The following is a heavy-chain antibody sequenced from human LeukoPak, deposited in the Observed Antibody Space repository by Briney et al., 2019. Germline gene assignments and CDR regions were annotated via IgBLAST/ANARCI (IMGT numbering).Heavy chain of an antibody. V-gene: IGHV1-69*04. CDR2: IIPILGIA. J-gene: IGHJ4*02. CDR1: GGTFSSYA. CDR3: ARDYGGNNLLDH. Sequence: SVKVSCKASGGTFSSYAISWVRQAPGQGLEWMGRIIPILGIANYAQKFQGRVTITADKSTSTAYMELSSLRSEDTAVYYCARDYGGNNLLDHWGQGTLVTVSS. D-gene: IGHD4-23*01.